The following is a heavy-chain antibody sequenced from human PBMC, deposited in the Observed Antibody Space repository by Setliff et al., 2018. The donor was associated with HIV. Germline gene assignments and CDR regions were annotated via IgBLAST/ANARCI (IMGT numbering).Heavy chain of an antibody. J-gene: IGHJ3*02. D-gene: IGHD3-16*02. V-gene: IGHV3-23*01. Sequence: GGSLRLSCAASGFTFSSYAMTWVRQAPGKGLEWVSSISNNGGKTYYADSEKGRFTISRDNSKNTLYLQMNSLRAEDTAVYYCARTRYDYVWGSYRLDAFDIWGQGTMVTVSS. CDR2: ISNNGGKT. CDR1: GFTFSSYA. CDR3: ARTRYDYVWGSYRLDAFDI.